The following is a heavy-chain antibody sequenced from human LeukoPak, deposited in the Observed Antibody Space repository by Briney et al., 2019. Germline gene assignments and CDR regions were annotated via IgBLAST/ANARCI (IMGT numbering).Heavy chain of an antibody. CDR3: ARRGYYDSSGYDY. CDR1: GFTFSNYA. D-gene: IGHD3-22*01. J-gene: IGHJ4*02. CDR2: ISGSSTDL. Sequence: SEGSLRLSCAASGFTFSNYAMNWVRQAPGKGLEWVSSISGSSTDLYYADSVKGRFTISRDNAKNSLYLQINSLRAEDTAIYYCARRGYYDSSGYDYWGQGTLVTVSS. V-gene: IGHV3-21*01.